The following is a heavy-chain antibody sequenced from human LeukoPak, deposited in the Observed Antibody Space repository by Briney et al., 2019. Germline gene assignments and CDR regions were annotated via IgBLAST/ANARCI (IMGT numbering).Heavy chain of an antibody. V-gene: IGHV5-51*01. CDR3: ARHMDDCTSTSCFPFYYFFMDV. J-gene: IGHJ6*03. D-gene: IGHD2-2*01. Sequence: GESLQISCKASGYTFTNYWIAWVRQMHGKGLEWMGHIYPGDSDTRYSPSFQGHVTISADKSISTAFLQWSSLKASDTAVYYCARHMDDCTSTSCFPFYYFFMDVWGEGTTVIVSS. CDR1: GYTFTNYW. CDR2: IYPGDSDT.